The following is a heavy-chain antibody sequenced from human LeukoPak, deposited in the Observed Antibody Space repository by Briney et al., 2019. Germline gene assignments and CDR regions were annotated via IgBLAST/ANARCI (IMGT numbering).Heavy chain of an antibody. CDR2: ISSDGSET. D-gene: IGHD3-3*01. CDR3: AKDFWSGYYLLSD. Sequence: PGGSLRLSCAASGFTFSSNYVHWVRQAPGKGLEWVSRISSDGSETTYADSVKGRFTISRDNAENTVLLQMNSLRAEDTAMYYCAKDFWSGYYLLSDWGQGTLVTVSS. J-gene: IGHJ4*02. V-gene: IGHV3-74*03. CDR1: GFTFSSNY.